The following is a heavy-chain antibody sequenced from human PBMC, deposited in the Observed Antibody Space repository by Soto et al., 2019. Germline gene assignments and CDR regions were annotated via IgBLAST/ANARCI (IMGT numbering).Heavy chain of an antibody. V-gene: IGHV3-21*01. CDR1: GFTFSSYS. J-gene: IGHJ5*02. CDR2: IRSSSSYI. CDR3: AREDTVTTVRGWLDP. D-gene: IGHD4-17*01. Sequence: EVQLVESGGGLVKPGGSLRLSCAASGFTFSSYSMNWVRQAPGKGLEWVSAIRSSSSYIYYADSGKGRFTISRDNAKNSRYLPMHSLRAADKAVYYCAREDTVTTVRGWLDPWGQGTLVNVSS.